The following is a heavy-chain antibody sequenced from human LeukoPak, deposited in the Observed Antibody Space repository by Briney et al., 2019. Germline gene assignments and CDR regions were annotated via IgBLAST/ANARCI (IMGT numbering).Heavy chain of an antibody. Sequence: PGGSLRISCTGSGFTFSSYWMSWVRQAPGKGLEWVANIRQDGDLKHYVDSVRGRFTISRDNAENSLYLQMNSLRAEDTAIYYCAREIVGTIKSYFDYWGQGTLVTASS. V-gene: IGHV3-7*01. D-gene: IGHD1-26*01. CDR3: AREIVGTIKSYFDY. CDR1: GFTFSSYW. CDR2: IRQDGDLK. J-gene: IGHJ4*02.